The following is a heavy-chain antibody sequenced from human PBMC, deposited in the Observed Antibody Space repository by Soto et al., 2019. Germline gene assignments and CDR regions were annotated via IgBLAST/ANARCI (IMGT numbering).Heavy chain of an antibody. V-gene: IGHV3-23*01. J-gene: IGHJ4*02. CDR1: GFTFSNYA. CDR2: ISGSGGST. CDR3: AKGRGTPYYFDY. Sequence: EVQLLESGGGLVQPGGSLRLSCAASGFTFSNYAMSWVRQAPGEGLEWVSGISGSGGSTYYTDSVRGRFTISRDNSKNTLYLQMNSLRAKDTAVYYCAKGRGTPYYFDYWGQGTLVTVSS.